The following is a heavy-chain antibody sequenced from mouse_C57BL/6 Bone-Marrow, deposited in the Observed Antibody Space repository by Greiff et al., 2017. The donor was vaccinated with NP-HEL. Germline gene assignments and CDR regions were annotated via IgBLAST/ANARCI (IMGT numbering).Heavy chain of an antibody. CDR1: GYTFTDYN. D-gene: IGHD2-4*01. CDR2: INPNNGGT. Sequence: EVKLQESGPELVKPGASVKMSCKASGYTFTDYNMHWVKQSHGKSLEWIGYINPNNGGTSYNQKFKGKATLTVNKSSSTAYMELRSLTSEDSAVYYCARVHDYSFAYWGQGTLVTVSA. J-gene: IGHJ3*01. CDR3: ARVHDYSFAY. V-gene: IGHV1-22*01.